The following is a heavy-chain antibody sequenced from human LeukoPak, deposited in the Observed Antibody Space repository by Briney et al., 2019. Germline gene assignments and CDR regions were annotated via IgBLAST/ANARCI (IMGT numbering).Heavy chain of an antibody. Sequence: HGGSLRLSCAASGFTFSNAWMSWVRQAPGKGLEWVGRIKSKTDGGTTDYAAPVKGRFTISRDDSKNTLYLQMNSLKTEDAAVYYCTTTPKLLWFGELTVDYWGQGTLVTVSS. CDR2: IKSKTDGGTT. V-gene: IGHV3-15*01. CDR1: GFTFSNAW. D-gene: IGHD3-10*01. J-gene: IGHJ4*02. CDR3: TTTPKLLWFGELTVDY.